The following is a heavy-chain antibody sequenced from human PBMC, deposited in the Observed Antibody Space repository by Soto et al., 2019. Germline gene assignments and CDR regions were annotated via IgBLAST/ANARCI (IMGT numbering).Heavy chain of an antibody. V-gene: IGHV4-34*01. CDR1: SASFSGYY. CDR3: TSGRRIGIIRGFPISDD. J-gene: IGHJ4*02. CDR2: INHSGST. Sequence: SETLSLTCAVYSASFSGYYWSWIRQSPGEGLEWVGEINHSGSTNYNPSLKSRVTISVDTSKNHLSLKLSSVTAADTAVYCCTSGRRIGIIRGFPISDDWGQGTLVTVSS. D-gene: IGHD2-21*01.